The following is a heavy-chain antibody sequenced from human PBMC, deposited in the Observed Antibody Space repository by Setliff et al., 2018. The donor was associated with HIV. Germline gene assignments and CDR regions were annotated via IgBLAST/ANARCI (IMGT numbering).Heavy chain of an antibody. D-gene: IGHD2-8*01. Sequence: SETLSLTCTVSGGSISSYYWSWIRQPPGEGLEWIGYIFYSGSTNYNPSLKSRVTISLDTSKNQFSLKLTSVTAADTAVYYCARDIGIRIMVAASDAFDIWGQGTMVTVSS. J-gene: IGHJ3*02. CDR1: GGSISSYY. CDR3: ARDIGIRIMVAASDAFDI. CDR2: IFYSGST. V-gene: IGHV4-59*01.